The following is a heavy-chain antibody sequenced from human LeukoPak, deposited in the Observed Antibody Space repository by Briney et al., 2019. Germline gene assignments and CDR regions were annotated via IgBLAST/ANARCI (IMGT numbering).Heavy chain of an antibody. CDR3: AKDGEYSGYPWSRAFDI. J-gene: IGHJ3*02. CDR1: GFTFSSYG. V-gene: IGHV3-30*18. CDR2: ISYDGSNK. D-gene: IGHD5-12*01. Sequence: PGRSLRLSCAAFGFTFSSYGMHRVRQAPGKGLEWVAVISYDGSNKYYADSVKGRFTISRDNSKNTLYLQMNSLRAEDTAVYYGAKDGEYSGYPWSRAFDIWGQGTMVTVSS.